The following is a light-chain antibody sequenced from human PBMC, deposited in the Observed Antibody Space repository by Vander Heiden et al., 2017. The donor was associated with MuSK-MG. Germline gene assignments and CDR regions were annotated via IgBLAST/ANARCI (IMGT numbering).Light chain of an antibody. CDR1: QSVTNNY. J-gene: IGKJ4*01. CDR2: DAS. Sequence: EIVLTQSPGTLSLSPGERATLSCRASQSVTNNYLAWYQQKAGQGPTLLIYDASSRATGIPDRFSGSGSGTDFTLTISGLEPEDFAVYYCQQYGSSPSLTFGGGTKVEIK. V-gene: IGKV3-20*01. CDR3: QQYGSSPSLT.